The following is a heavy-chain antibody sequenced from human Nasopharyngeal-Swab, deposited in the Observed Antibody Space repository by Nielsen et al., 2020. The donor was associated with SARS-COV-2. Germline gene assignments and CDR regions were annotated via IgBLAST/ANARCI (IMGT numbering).Heavy chain of an antibody. D-gene: IGHD6-13*01. J-gene: IGHJ4*02. Sequence: GGSLRLSCAASGFTFRSYRLHWVRQPPGKGLVWVSRLNSVETYTDYADSVKGRFTISRDNAKSTLFLQMSNLRADDTAVYYCAREKVGAAAEGFDYWGRGTLVTVSS. CDR3: AREKVGAAAEGFDY. CDR2: LNSVETYT. CDR1: GFTFRSYR. V-gene: IGHV3-74*01.